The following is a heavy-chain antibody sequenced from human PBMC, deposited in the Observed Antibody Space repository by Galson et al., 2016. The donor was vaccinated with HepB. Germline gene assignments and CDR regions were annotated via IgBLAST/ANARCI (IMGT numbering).Heavy chain of an antibody. D-gene: IGHD3-22*01. CDR3: AKSSYDSSGIDV. CDR1: GFTFSDYY. Sequence: SLRLSCAASGFTFSDYYMSWIRQAPGKGLECASYISSSGDVIYYADSVKGRFTISRDNARNSLYLQMKSLRAEDTAVYYCAKSSYDSSGIDVWGQGTLVTVSA. J-gene: IGHJ3*01. CDR2: ISSSGDVI. V-gene: IGHV3-11*01.